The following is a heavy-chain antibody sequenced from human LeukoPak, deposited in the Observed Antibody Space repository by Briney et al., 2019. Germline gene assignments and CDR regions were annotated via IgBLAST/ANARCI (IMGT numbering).Heavy chain of an antibody. Sequence: ETLSLTCTVSGYSISTGYYWDWIRQPPGKGLEWVSAISGSGGSTYYADSVKGRFTISRDNSKNTLYLQMNSLRAEDTAVYYCAKSVMTFDYWGQGTLVTVSS. CDR2: ISGSGGST. V-gene: IGHV3-23*01. D-gene: IGHD2-21*02. CDR3: AKSVMTFDY. J-gene: IGHJ4*02. CDR1: GYSISTGYY.